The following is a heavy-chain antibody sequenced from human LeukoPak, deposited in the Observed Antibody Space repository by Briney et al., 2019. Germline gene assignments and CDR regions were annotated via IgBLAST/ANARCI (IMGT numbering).Heavy chain of an antibody. CDR3: ARDRYYDTQDYYYGMDV. CDR1: GGSISSDY. Sequence: SETLSLTCNVSGGSISSDYWTWIRQPPGKGLEWIGNIYYSGSSNYNPSLQSRVTISVGTSKNQFSLKLNSVTAADTAVYYCARDRYYDTQDYYYGMDVWGQGTRSPSP. D-gene: IGHD3-22*01. CDR2: IYYSGSS. V-gene: IGHV4-59*01. J-gene: IGHJ6*02.